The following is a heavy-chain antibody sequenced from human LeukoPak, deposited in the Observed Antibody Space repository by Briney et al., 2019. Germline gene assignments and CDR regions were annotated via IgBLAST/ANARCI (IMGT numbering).Heavy chain of an antibody. J-gene: IGHJ4*02. CDR3: AREVRRDGYNPTLQEYPFDY. Sequence: ASVKVSCKASGGTFSSYTISWVRQAPGQGLEWMGRIIPILGIANYAQKFQGRVTIAADKSTSTAYMELSSLRSEDTAVYYCAREVRRDGYNPTLQEYPFDYWGQGTLVTVSS. CDR1: GGTFSSYT. D-gene: IGHD5-24*01. V-gene: IGHV1-69*04. CDR2: IIPILGIA.